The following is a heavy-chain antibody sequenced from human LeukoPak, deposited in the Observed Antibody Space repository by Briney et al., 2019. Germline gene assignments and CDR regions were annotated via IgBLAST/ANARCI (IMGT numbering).Heavy chain of an antibody. J-gene: IGHJ4*02. V-gene: IGHV1-2*02. CDR3: ARGEAIYCSSTSCSRFDY. CDR2: INPNSGGT. D-gene: IGHD2-2*01. Sequence: ASVKVSCKASGYTFTGYYMHWVRQAPGQGLEWMGWINPNSGGTNYAQKFQGRVTMTRDTSISTAYMELSRLRSDDTAVYYCARGEAIYCSSTSCSRFDYWGQGTLVTVSS. CDR1: GYTFTGYY.